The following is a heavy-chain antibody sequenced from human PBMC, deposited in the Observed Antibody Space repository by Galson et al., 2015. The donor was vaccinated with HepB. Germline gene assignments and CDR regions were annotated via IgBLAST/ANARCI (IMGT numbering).Heavy chain of an antibody. Sequence: SLRLSCAASGFTFSDYYMSWIRQAPGKGLEWVSYISSSGSTIYYADSVKGRFTISRGNAKNSLYLQMNSLRAEDTAVYYCARVLGYFDSSGYPYYFDFWGQGTLVTVSS. CDR2: ISSSGSTI. D-gene: IGHD3-22*01. V-gene: IGHV3-11*01. CDR1: GFTFSDYY. CDR3: ARVLGYFDSSGYPYYFDF. J-gene: IGHJ4*02.